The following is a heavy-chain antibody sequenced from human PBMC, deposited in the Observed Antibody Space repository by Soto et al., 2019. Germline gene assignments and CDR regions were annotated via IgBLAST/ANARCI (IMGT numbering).Heavy chain of an antibody. J-gene: IGHJ4*02. D-gene: IGHD3-16*01. V-gene: IGHV3-30-3*01. CDR1: GFTFSSYA. CDR2: ISYDGSNK. CDR3: ARDRPTYHYFVY. Sequence: QVQLVESGGGVVQPGRSLRLSCAASGFTFSSYAMHWVRQAPGKGLEWVAVISYDGSNKYYADSVKGRFTISRDNSKNTLYLQMNSLRAEDTAVYYCARDRPTYHYFVYWGQGTLVTVSS.